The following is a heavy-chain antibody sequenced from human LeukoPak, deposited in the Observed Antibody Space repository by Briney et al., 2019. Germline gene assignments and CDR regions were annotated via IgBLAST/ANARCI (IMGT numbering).Heavy chain of an antibody. CDR1: GGSFSGYY. CDR2: INHSGST. D-gene: IGHD6-13*01. J-gene: IGHJ4*02. V-gene: IGHV4-34*01. CDR3: ARHAGYSSSWYNY. Sequence: SETLSLTCAVYGGSFSGYYWSWIRQPPGKGLEWIGEINHSGSTNYNPSLKSRVTISVDTSKNQFSLKLSSVTAADTAVYYCARHAGYSSSWYNYWGQGTLVTVSS.